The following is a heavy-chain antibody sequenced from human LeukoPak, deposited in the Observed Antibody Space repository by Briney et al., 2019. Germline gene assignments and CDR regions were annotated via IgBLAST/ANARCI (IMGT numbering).Heavy chain of an antibody. CDR3: ARGLSFGVAYGDY. J-gene: IGHJ4*02. V-gene: IGHV3-9*01. CDR2: ISWNSGSI. Sequence: PGGSLRLSCAASGFTFDDYAMHWVRQAPGKGLEWVSGISWNSGSIGYADSVKGRFTISRDNAKNSLYLQMNSLRAEDTAVYYCARGLSFGVAYGDYWGQGNLVTVSS. CDR1: GFTFDDYA. D-gene: IGHD3-3*01.